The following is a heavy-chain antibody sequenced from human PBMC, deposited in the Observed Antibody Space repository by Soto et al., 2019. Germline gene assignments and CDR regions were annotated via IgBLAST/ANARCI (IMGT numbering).Heavy chain of an antibody. D-gene: IGHD2-15*01. J-gene: IGHJ1*01. V-gene: IGHV2-5*02. CDR3: AHSIAPRIFRH. Sequence: QITLKESGPTLVKPTQTLTLTCTFSGFSLSTSGVGVGWSRQPPGKALEWLALIYWDDDERYSPSLKNRLTITXXTSKNQVVLTMTNMDPVATATYYCAHSIAPRIFRHWGQGTLVTVSS. CDR1: GFSLSTSGVG. CDR2: IYWDDDE.